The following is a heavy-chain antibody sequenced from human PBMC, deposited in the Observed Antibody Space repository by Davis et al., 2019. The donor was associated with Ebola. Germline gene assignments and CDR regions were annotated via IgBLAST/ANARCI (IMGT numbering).Heavy chain of an antibody. CDR1: GYTFTSYG. Sequence: ASVKVSCKASGYTFTSYGISWVRQVPGQGLEWMGWISAYNGNTNYAQKLQGRVTMTTDTSTSTAYMELRSLRSDDTAVYYCARDLRFLEWLLYRHYGMDVWGQGTTVTVSS. D-gene: IGHD3-3*01. CDR3: ARDLRFLEWLLYRHYGMDV. CDR2: ISAYNGNT. J-gene: IGHJ6*02. V-gene: IGHV1-18*01.